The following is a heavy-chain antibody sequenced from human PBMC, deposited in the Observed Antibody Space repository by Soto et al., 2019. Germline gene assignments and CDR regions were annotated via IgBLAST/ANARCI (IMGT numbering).Heavy chain of an antibody. Sequence: ASVKVSFKASGYTFTSYGISWVRQAPGQGLEWMGWISAYNGNTNYAQKLQGRVTMTTDTSTSTAYMELRSLRSDDTAVYYCARDQVEYSSSWYLHSVYYYYDMDVWGKGTTVTVSS. CDR2: ISAYNGNT. V-gene: IGHV1-18*01. J-gene: IGHJ6*03. CDR3: ARDQVEYSSSWYLHSVYYYYDMDV. D-gene: IGHD6-13*01. CDR1: GYTFTSYG.